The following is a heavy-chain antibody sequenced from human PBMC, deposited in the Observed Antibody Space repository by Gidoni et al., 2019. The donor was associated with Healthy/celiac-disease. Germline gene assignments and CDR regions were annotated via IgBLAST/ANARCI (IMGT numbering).Heavy chain of an antibody. Sequence: QVQLVQSGAEVKKPGSSVKVSCKASVGTFTSYAISWVRQAPGQGLEWMGGIIPIFGTANYAQKFQGRVTITADESTSTAYMELSSLRSEDTAVYYCARSPGITMVRGAYYGMDVWGQGTTVTVSS. D-gene: IGHD3-10*01. CDR3: ARSPGITMVRGAYYGMDV. V-gene: IGHV1-69*01. CDR1: VGTFTSYA. J-gene: IGHJ6*02. CDR2: IIPIFGTA.